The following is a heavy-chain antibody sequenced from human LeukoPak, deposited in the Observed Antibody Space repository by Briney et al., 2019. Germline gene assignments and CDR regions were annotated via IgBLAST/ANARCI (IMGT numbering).Heavy chain of an antibody. CDR3: ARGPSTGEFGY. V-gene: IGHV1-2*02. CDR2: INPNSGGT. Sequence: ASVKVSCKASGGTFSSYAISWVRQAPGQGLEWMGWINPNSGGTNYAQKFQGRVTMTRGTSVSTAYMELSRLRSDDTAVYYCARGPSTGEFGYWGQGTLVTVSS. J-gene: IGHJ4*02. CDR1: GGTFSSYA. D-gene: IGHD7-27*01.